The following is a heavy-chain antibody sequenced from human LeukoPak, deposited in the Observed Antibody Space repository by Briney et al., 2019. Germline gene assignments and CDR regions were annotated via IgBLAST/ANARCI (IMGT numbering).Heavy chain of an antibody. CDR2: ISASGDVT. D-gene: IGHD3-3*01. CDR1: GFTFSKFP. Sequence: PGGSLRLSCAASGFTFSKFPMGWVRQAPGRGLGWVSAISASGDVTFYADSLRGRFTISRDNSKNTLYLQMNSLRAEDTAVYYCARTNTYYDFWSGGYYYYYMDVWGKGTTVTVSS. CDR3: ARTNTYYDFWSGGYYYYYMDV. J-gene: IGHJ6*03. V-gene: IGHV3-23*01.